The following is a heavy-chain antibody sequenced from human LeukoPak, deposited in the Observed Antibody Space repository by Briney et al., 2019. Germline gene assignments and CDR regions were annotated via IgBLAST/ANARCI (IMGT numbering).Heavy chain of an antibody. CDR2: IYYSGST. Sequence: PSETLSLTCAVSGGSISSSSYYWGWIRQPPGKGLEWIGYIYYSGSTNYNPSLKSRVTISVDTSKNQFSLKLSSVTAADTAVYYCARHYSYSGILWGQGSLVTVSS. J-gene: IGHJ4*02. CDR1: GGSISSSSYY. CDR3: ARHYSYSGIL. V-gene: IGHV4-61*05. D-gene: IGHD1-26*01.